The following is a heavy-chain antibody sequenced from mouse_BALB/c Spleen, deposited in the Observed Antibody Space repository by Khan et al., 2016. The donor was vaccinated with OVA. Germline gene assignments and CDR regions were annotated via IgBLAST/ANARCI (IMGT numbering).Heavy chain of an antibody. V-gene: IGHV3-2*02. CDR2: ITYSGST. J-gene: IGHJ3*01. CDR1: GYSITSDYA. Sequence: EVELVESGPGLVKPSQSLSLTCTVTGYSITSDYAWNWIRQFPGNKLEWMGYITYSGSTSYTPSLKSRIPITRATSKNPFFLQWKTVTTEDTATYYCAGGRTYGGQGTLVTVSA. CDR3: AGGRTY. D-gene: IGHD3-3*01.